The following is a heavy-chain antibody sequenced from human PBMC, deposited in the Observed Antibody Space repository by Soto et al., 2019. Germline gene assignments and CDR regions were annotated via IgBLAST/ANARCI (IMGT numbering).Heavy chain of an antibody. V-gene: IGHV4-30-2*01. D-gene: IGHD6-13*01. CDR3: ASQDNIAAAGTIDY. CDR2: IYPSVSP. Sequence: SETLSLSCAVSGGSISSGGYSWSWIRQPPGKGLEWIVYIYPSVSPYQNASIKSRFTISVDRAKNQFSLKLSSVTAADTAVYYCASQDNIAAAGTIDYWGQGTLVTVSS. CDR1: GGSISSGGYS. J-gene: IGHJ4*02.